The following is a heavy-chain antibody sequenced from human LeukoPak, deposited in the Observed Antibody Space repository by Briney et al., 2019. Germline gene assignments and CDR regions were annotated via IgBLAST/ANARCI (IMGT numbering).Heavy chain of an antibody. CDR3: AREEGYCSGGSCDDNWFDP. CDR2: INPNSGGT. Sequence: GASVKVSCKASGYTFTGYYMHWVRQAPGQGLEWMGWINPNSGGTNYAQKFQGRATMTRDTSISTAYMELSRLRSDDTAVYYCAREEGYCSGGSCDDNWFDPWGQGTLVTVSS. CDR1: GYTFTGYY. V-gene: IGHV1-2*02. J-gene: IGHJ5*02. D-gene: IGHD2-15*01.